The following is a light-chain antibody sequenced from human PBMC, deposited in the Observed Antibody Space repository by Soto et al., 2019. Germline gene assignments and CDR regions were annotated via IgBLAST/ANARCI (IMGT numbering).Light chain of an antibody. CDR1: SSDVGGYNY. V-gene: IGLV2-14*01. CDR2: EVS. J-gene: IGLJ1*01. CDR3: RSYTSSSTYV. Sequence: QSALTQPASVSGSPGQSITISCTGTSSDVGGYNYVSWYQQHPGKAPKLMIYEVSNRPSGVSNRFSGSKSGNTASLTISGLQAEHEADYYCRSYTSSSTYVFGTGTKVTVL.